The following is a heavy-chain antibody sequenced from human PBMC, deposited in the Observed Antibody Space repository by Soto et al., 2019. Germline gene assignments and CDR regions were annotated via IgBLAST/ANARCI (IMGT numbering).Heavy chain of an antibody. CDR1: GGTSGDFG. Sequence: VEGGTSGDFGWRWIRKPPGKGLEWIGETDHFGRTNYNPSLKSRVTVSPDAAKNQFSLKLSSVTAADTAVYYCASFSLPLAPGFGPWGQATLLTLSS. J-gene: IGHJ5*02. CDR2: TDHFGRT. D-gene: IGHD2-21*01. V-gene: IGHV4-34*01. CDR3: ASFSLPLAPGFGP.